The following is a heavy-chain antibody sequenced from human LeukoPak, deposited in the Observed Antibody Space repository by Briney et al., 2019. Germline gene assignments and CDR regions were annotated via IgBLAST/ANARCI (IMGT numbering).Heavy chain of an antibody. V-gene: IGHV3-7*01. CDR3: TRGGLRLDY. Sequence: PGGSLRLSCAASGFTFSNSWMSWVRQAPGKGLEWVANIKQDGSEKYYVDSVKGRFIISRDNAKDSLFLQMNSLRAEDTAVFYCTRGGLRLDYWGLGTLVTVSS. CDR1: GFTFSNSW. D-gene: IGHD4-17*01. CDR2: IKQDGSEK. J-gene: IGHJ4*02.